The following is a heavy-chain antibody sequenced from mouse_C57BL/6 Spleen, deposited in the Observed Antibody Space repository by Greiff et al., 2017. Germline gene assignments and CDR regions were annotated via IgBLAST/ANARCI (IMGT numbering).Heavy chain of an antibody. Sequence: QVQLQQPGAELVRPGSSVKLSCKASGYTFTSYWMDWVKQRPGQGLEWIGNIYPSDSETHYNQKFKDKATLTVDKSSSTAYMQLSSLTSEDSAVYYCARRELLYYFDYWGQGTTLTVSS. J-gene: IGHJ2*01. V-gene: IGHV1-61*01. CDR1: GYTFTSYW. CDR2: IYPSDSET. CDR3: ARRELLYYFDY. D-gene: IGHD2-1*01.